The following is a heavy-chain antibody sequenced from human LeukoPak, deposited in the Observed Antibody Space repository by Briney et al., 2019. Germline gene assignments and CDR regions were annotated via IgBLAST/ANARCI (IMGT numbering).Heavy chain of an antibody. V-gene: IGHV1-18*01. Sequence: GASVKVSCKASGYTFTSYGISWVRQAPGQGLERMGWISAYNGNTNYAQKLQGRVTMTTDTSTSTAYMELRSLRSDDTAVYYCARDLYYYDSSGYYQGYWGQGTLVTVSS. D-gene: IGHD3-22*01. CDR2: ISAYNGNT. J-gene: IGHJ4*02. CDR3: ARDLYYYDSSGYYQGY. CDR1: GYTFTSYG.